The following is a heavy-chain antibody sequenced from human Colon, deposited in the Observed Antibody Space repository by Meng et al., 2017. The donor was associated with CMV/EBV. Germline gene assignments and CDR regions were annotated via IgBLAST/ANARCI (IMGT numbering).Heavy chain of an antibody. V-gene: IGHV3-20*04. CDR3: ARQTRAYCFDS. Sequence: SCAASGFSFDDYGMIWVRQVPEKGLEWVSSINWNGISTRYADSVKGRFIISRDNAKKSLYLEMDSLRADDTAVYYCARQTRAYCFDSWGQGTLVTVSS. J-gene: IGHJ4*02. CDR1: GFSFDDYG. D-gene: IGHD2-15*01. CDR2: INWNGIST.